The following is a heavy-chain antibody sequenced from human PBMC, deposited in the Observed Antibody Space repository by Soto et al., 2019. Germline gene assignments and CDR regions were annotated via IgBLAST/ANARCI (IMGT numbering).Heavy chain of an antibody. CDR1: GFTFSSYA. J-gene: IGHJ3*02. D-gene: IGHD3-22*01. CDR3: GPRPPPPPNYYDSSGHPGAFDI. V-gene: IGHV3-23*01. Sequence: EVQLLESGGGLVQPGGSLRLSCAASGFTFSSYAMSWVRQAPGKGLEWVSAISGSGGSTYYADSVKGRFTISRDNSKNTVYLAMNRRRGEEEAVYFFGPRPPPPPNYYDSSGHPGAFDIWGQGTMVTVSS. CDR2: ISGSGGST.